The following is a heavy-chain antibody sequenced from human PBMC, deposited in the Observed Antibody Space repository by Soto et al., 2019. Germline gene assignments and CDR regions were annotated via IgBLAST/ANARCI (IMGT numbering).Heavy chain of an antibody. J-gene: IGHJ4*02. CDR1: GGTFSSYA. D-gene: IGHD3-10*01. Sequence: QVQLVQSGAEVKKPGSSVKVSCKASGGTFSSYAISWVRQAPGQGLEWMGGIIPIFGTANYAQKFQGRVTMTTDTSTSTAYMELRSLRSDDTAVYYCARWESYYGSGNYWGQGTLVTVSS. CDR2: IIPIFGTA. V-gene: IGHV1-69*06. CDR3: ARWESYYGSGNY.